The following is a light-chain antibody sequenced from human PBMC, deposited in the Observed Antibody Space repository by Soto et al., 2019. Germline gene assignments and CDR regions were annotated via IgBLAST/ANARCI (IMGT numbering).Light chain of an antibody. CDR3: SSYTTSSTYV. CDR2: EDS. V-gene: IGLV2-14*01. CDR1: SNDIGGYNY. J-gene: IGLJ1*01. Sequence: QSALTQPASVSGSPGQSITISCTGTSNDIGGYNYVSWYQQHLGKAPKLMIYEDSNRPSGISNRFSASKSGNAASLTISGLQAEDEADYYCSSYTTSSTYVFGTGTKLTVL.